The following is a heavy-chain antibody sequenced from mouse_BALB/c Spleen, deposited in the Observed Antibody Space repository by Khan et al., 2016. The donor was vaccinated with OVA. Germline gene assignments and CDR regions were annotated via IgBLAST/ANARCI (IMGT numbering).Heavy chain of an antibody. D-gene: IGHD1-1*01. CDR3: ARPYYGSAWFAY. J-gene: IGHJ3*01. V-gene: IGHV2-9*02. CDR1: GFSLTNYG. CDR2: LWAGGTT. Sequence: QVQLKESGPGLVAPSQSLSLTCTVSGFSLTNYGVHWVRQPPGKGLEWLGVLWAGGTTNYNSALMSRLSISKDNSKNQVFLKMNSLQTDDTAMYYCARPYYGSAWFAYWGQGTLVTVSA.